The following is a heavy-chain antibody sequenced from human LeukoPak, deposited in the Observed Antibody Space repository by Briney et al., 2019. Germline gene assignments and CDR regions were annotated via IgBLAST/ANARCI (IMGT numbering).Heavy chain of an antibody. J-gene: IGHJ4*02. CDR1: GFTFSSYG. CDR3: ARDVPDYYDSSGLFDY. CDR2: IGYDGSNK. D-gene: IGHD3-22*01. V-gene: IGHV3-33*01. Sequence: GRSLRLSCAASGFTFSSYGMHWVRQAPGKGLEWVAVIGYDGSNKYYADSVKGRFTISRDNSKNTLYLQMNSLRAVDTAVYYCARDVPDYYDSSGLFDYWGQGTLVTVSS.